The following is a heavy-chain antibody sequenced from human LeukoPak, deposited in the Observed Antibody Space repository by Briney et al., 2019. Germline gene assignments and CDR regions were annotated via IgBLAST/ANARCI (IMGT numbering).Heavy chain of an antibody. CDR1: GFTFRSYA. CDR3: AKRVTSGSKYFDY. CDR2: ISTDGGGT. D-gene: IGHD6-19*01. V-gene: IGHV3-23*01. Sequence: PGGSLRLSCAASGFTFRSYAMSWVRRAPGQGLEWVSSISTDGGGTYYADSVKDRFTVSRDNSKNTLYLQMSSLRAEDTAVYYCAKRVTSGSKYFDYWGQGIMVTVSS. J-gene: IGHJ4*02.